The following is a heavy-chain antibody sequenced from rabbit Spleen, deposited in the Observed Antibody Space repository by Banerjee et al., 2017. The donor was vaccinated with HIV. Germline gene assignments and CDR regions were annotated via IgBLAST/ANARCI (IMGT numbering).Heavy chain of an antibody. CDR3: ARDLIGIIGWNFYL. J-gene: IGHJ4*01. CDR1: GFSFSDRDV. Sequence: QEQLEESGGGLVQPEGSLTLTCTASGFSFSDRDVMCWVRQAPGKGLEWIACINTYTGKSVYASWATGRFTISRTSSITVTLQMTSQTAADTATYFCARDLIGIIGWNFYLWGPGTLVTVS. D-gene: IGHD1-1*01. CDR2: INTYTGKS. V-gene: IGHV1S45*01.